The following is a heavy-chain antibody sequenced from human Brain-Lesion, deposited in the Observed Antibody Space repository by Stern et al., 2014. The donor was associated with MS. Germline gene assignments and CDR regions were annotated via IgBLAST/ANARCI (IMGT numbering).Heavy chain of an antibody. D-gene: IGHD5-18*01. CDR2: INGDGSRT. CDR1: GFTFSTYW. V-gene: IGHV3-74*01. CDR3: ARAHVDTWDWFDP. J-gene: IGHJ5*02. Sequence: VQLGESGGDFVQPGGSLRLSCTASGFTFSTYWMHWVRQAPVKGLVWVSRINGDGSRTSYADSVKGRFTISRDNAKNTLYVQMNSLRVEDTAVYYCARAHVDTWDWFDPWGQGTLVTVSS.